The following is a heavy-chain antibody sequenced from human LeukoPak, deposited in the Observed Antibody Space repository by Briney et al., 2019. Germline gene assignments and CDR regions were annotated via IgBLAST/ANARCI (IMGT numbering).Heavy chain of an antibody. V-gene: IGHV3-21*01. CDR3: ARVPSSLYCSGGSCSPY. Sequence: GGSLRLSCAASGFTFSSYEMNWVRQAPGKGLEWVSSISSSSSYIYYADSVKGRFTISRDNAKNSLYLQMNSLRAEDTAVYYCARVPSSLYCSGGSCSPYWGQGTLVTVSS. D-gene: IGHD2-15*01. CDR2: ISSSSSYI. CDR1: GFTFSSYE. J-gene: IGHJ4*02.